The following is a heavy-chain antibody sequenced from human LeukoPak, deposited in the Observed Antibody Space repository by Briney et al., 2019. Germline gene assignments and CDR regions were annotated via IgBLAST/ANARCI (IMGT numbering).Heavy chain of an antibody. V-gene: IGHV3-48*03. D-gene: IGHD3-10*01. Sequence: PGGSLRLSCAASGFTFSSYEMNWVRQAPGKGLEWVSYISSSGSTIYYADSVKGRFTISRDNAKNSLYLQMNSLRAEDTAVYYCARVRDPGYYYGSGRVNWFDPWGQGTLVTVSS. CDR2: ISSSGSTI. J-gene: IGHJ5*02. CDR1: GFTFSSYE. CDR3: ARVRDPGYYYGSGRVNWFDP.